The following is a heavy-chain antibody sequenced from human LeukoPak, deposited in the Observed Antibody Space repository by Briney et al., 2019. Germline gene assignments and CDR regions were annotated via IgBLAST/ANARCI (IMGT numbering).Heavy chain of an antibody. D-gene: IGHD6-6*01. Sequence: PGGSLRLSCAGSGFTFSTYAMHWVRQAPGKGLEYVSAISSNGGSTYYANSVKGRFTISRDNSKNTMYLQMGSLRAEDMAVYYCAISGLSTAARLVDYWGQGTLVTVSS. CDR1: GFTFSTYA. V-gene: IGHV3-64*01. CDR2: ISSNGGST. J-gene: IGHJ4*02. CDR3: AISGLSTAARLVDY.